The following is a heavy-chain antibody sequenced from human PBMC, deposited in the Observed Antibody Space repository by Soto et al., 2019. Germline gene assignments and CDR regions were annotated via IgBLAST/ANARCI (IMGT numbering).Heavy chain of an antibody. CDR2: INPNSGGT. Sequence: SFKTSCKTSAYTYTGYYMHWARQAPGQGLEWMGWINPNSGGTNYAQKFQGWVTMTRDTSISTAYMELSRLRSDDTAVYYCARGHMVRGFDYWVQGTLITVSS. D-gene: IGHD2-21*01. V-gene: IGHV1-2*04. J-gene: IGHJ4*02. CDR1: AYTYTGYY. CDR3: ARGHMVRGFDY.